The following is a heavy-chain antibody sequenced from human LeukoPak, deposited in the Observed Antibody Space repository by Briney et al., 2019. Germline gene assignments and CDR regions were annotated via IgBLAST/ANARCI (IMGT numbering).Heavy chain of an antibody. CDR3: ARDLGSGSYLFDY. J-gene: IGHJ4*02. Sequence: GGSLRLSCAASGFTFSSYAMHWVRQAPGKGLEWLAVISYDGSNKYYADSVKGRFTISRDNSKNTLYLQMNSLRAEDTAVYYCARDLGSGSYLFDYWGQGTLVTVSS. D-gene: IGHD1-26*01. V-gene: IGHV3-30*04. CDR2: ISYDGSNK. CDR1: GFTFSSYA.